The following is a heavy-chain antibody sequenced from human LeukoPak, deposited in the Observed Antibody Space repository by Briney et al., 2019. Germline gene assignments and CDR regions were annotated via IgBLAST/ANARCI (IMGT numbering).Heavy chain of an antibody. CDR3: ARDQQWELRVPFDY. J-gene: IGHJ4*02. D-gene: IGHD1-26*01. CDR1: GFTFSSYA. CDR2: ISYDGSNK. V-gene: IGHV3-30-3*01. Sequence: GGSLRLSCAASGFTFSSYAIHWVRQAPGKGLEWVAAISYDGSNKYYADSVRGRFTISRDNSKNTLYLQMNSLRAEDTAVYYCARDQQWELRVPFDYWGQGTLVTVSS.